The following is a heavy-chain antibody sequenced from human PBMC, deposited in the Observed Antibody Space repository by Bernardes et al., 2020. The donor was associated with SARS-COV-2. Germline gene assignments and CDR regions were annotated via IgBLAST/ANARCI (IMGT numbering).Heavy chain of an antibody. J-gene: IGHJ5*01. D-gene: IGHD6-19*01. CDR1: GYTFSDYY. Sequence: ASVKVSCKASGYTFSDYYIHWVRQAPGQGLEWVGRINPYSGATDHAQTFQGRVTTTRDTSVTTAYMEVTSLRSDDTAVYYCAIFAGYSSYSTDSWGQGTLVTVSS. CDR2: INPYSGAT. V-gene: IGHV1-2*06. CDR3: AIFAGYSSYSTDS.